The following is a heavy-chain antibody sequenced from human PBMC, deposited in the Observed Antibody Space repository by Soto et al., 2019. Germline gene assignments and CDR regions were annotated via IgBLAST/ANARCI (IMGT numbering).Heavy chain of an antibody. CDR3: ARDQGYCSGGSCYVSGY. V-gene: IGHV3-74*01. CDR2: INSDGSST. Sequence: EVQLVESGGGLVQPGGSLRLSCAASGFTFSSYWMHWVRQAPGKGLVWVSRINSDGSSTTYADSVKGRFTISRDNAKNTLYLHLNSLRAEDTAVYYCARDQGYCSGGSCYVSGYWGQGTLVTVSS. J-gene: IGHJ4*02. CDR1: GFTFSSYW. D-gene: IGHD2-15*01.